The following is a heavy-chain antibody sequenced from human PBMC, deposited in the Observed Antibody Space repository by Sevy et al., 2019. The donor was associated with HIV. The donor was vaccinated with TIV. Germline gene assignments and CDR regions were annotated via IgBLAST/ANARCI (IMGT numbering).Heavy chain of an antibody. Sequence: GSLRLSCTVSGGSISSYYWSWIRQPPGKGLEWIGYIYYSGSTNYNPSLKSRVTISVDTSKNQFSLKLSSVTAADTAVYYCARWGGYSGYDTDVYYYYYGMDVWGQWTTVTVSS. J-gene: IGHJ6*02. CDR3: ARWGGYSGYDTDVYYYYYGMDV. CDR2: IYYSGST. V-gene: IGHV4-59*01. D-gene: IGHD5-12*01. CDR1: GGSISSYY.